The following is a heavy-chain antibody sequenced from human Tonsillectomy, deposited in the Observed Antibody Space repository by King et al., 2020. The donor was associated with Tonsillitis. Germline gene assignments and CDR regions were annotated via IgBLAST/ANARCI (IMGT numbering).Heavy chain of an antibody. V-gene: IGHV3-23*04. D-gene: IGHD3-9*01. Sequence: DVQLVESGGGLVQPGGSLRLSCAASGFTFSSYAMSWVRQAPGKGLEWVSGISGSGDSTYYADSVKGRFTISRDNSKNTLYLQMNSLRAEDTAVCYCAKCDHLRYYCGTFYYFGMDVWGQGTTVTVSS. CDR3: AKCDHLRYYCGTFYYFGMDV. CDR2: ISGSGDST. CDR1: GFTFSSYA. J-gene: IGHJ6*02.